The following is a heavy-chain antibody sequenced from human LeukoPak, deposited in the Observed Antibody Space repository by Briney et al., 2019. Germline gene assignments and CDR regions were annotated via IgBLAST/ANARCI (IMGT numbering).Heavy chain of an antibody. V-gene: IGHV1-69*05. Sequence: GSSVKVSCKASGGTFSSYAISWVRQAPGQGLEWMGGIIPIFGTANYAQKFQGRVTITTDESTSTAYMELSSLRSEDTAVYYCARGGGSYTGGAGGPSYYYYYMDVWGKGTTVTVSS. J-gene: IGHJ6*03. CDR3: ARGGGSYTGGAGGPSYYYYYMDV. CDR1: GGTFSSYA. CDR2: IIPIFGTA. D-gene: IGHD1-26*01.